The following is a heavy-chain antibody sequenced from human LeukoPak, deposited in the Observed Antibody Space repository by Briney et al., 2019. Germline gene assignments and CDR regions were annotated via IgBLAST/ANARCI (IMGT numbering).Heavy chain of an antibody. V-gene: IGHV1-2*02. J-gene: IGHJ5*02. CDR3: AREEYGFDP. CDR1: GYTFTGYY. CDR2: INPKSGGT. Sequence: ASVKVSCKASGYTFTGYYMHWVRQAPGQGLEWMAWINPKSGGTNYAQKFQGRVTMTRDTSIHTAYMELSRLRSDDTAVYYCAREEYGFDPWGQGTLVTVSS. D-gene: IGHD2-2*01.